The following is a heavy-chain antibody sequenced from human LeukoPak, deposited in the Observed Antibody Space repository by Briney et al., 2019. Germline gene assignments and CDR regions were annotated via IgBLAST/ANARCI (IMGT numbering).Heavy chain of an antibody. Sequence: GGSLRLSCAASGFTFSDYAMSWVRQAPGKGLQWVSGVSGSGSSTSYVDSVRGRFTISRDNSKNTLYLQMNSLRAEDTAVYYRAKFQGSTWYYEIDNWGQGTLVTVSS. CDR1: GFTFSDYA. J-gene: IGHJ4*02. CDR2: VSGSGSST. CDR3: AKFQGSTWYYEIDN. D-gene: IGHD6-13*01. V-gene: IGHV3-23*01.